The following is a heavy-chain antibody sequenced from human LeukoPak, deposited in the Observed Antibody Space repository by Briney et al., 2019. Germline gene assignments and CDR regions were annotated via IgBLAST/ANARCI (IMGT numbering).Heavy chain of an antibody. D-gene: IGHD3-3*01. V-gene: IGHV4-4*07. CDR3: ARVSYYDFWSHAFDI. CDR2: IYTSGST. J-gene: IGHJ3*02. CDR1: GGSISSYY. Sequence: SETLSLTCTVSGGSISSYYWSWIRQPAGKGLEWIGRIYTSGSTNYNPSLKSRVTMSVDTSKNQFSLKLSSVTAADTAVYYRARVSYYDFWSHAFDIWGQGTMVTVSS.